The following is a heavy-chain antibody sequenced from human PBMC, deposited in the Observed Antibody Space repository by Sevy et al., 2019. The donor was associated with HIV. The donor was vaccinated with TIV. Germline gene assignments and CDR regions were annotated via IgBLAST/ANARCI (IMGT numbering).Heavy chain of an antibody. CDR3: ARRRRGGNWFDP. CDR1: GGSISSGSYY. CDR2: IYTSGST. Sequence: SETLSLTCTVSGGSISSGSYYWSWIRQPAGKGLEWIGRIYTSGSTNYNPSLKSRVTMSVDTSKNQFSLKLSSVTAADTAVYYCARRRRGGNWFDPWGQGTLVTVSS. V-gene: IGHV4-61*02. J-gene: IGHJ5*02. D-gene: IGHD1-1*01.